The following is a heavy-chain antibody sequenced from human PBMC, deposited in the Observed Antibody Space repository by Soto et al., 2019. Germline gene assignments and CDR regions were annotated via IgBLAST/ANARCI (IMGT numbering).Heavy chain of an antibody. CDR1: GYTFTNYG. D-gene: IGHD3-10*01. V-gene: IGHV1-18*01. CDR3: ARDPGADPMEF. J-gene: IGHJ4*02. CDR2: VSAYNGNT. Sequence: ASVKVSCKASGYTFTNYGFSWVRQAPGQGLEWMGWVSAYNGNTEYEQKFQDRISMTTDTSTSTAYMEVRSLTSDDTAFYYCARDPGADPMEFWGQGTLVTVSS.